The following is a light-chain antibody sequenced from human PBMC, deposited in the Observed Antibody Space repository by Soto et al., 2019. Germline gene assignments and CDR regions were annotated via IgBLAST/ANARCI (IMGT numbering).Light chain of an antibody. V-gene: IGKV3-20*01. Sequence: EIFMTQSPATLSASRGEIATLSWRASQSVSSRLAWYQQKPGQAPRLLISGASSRATGIPDRFSGSGSGTDFTLTISRLEPEDFALYYCQHYVERSPITFGQGTRLEIK. CDR2: GAS. J-gene: IGKJ5*01. CDR1: QSVSSR. CDR3: QHYVERSPIT.